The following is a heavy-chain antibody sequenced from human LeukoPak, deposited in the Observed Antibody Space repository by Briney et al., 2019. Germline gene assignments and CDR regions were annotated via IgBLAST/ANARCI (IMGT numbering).Heavy chain of an antibody. CDR1: GGSISSYY. CDR2: IYYSGST. D-gene: IGHD2-21*02. J-gene: IGHJ4*02. Sequence: SETLSLTCTVSGGSISSYYWSWIRQPPGKGLEWIGYIYYSGSTNYNPSLKSRVTISVDTSKNQFSLKLSSVTAADTAVYYCARVPCGGDCPYYFDYWGQGTLVTVSS. V-gene: IGHV4-59*08. CDR3: ARVPCGGDCPYYFDY.